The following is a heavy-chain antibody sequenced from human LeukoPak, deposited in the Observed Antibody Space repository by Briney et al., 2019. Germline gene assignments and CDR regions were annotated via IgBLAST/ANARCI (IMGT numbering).Heavy chain of an antibody. J-gene: IGHJ3*02. CDR2: ISSSSSYI. D-gene: IGHD6-13*01. CDR1: GFTFSSYS. Sequence: PGGSLRLPCAASGFTFSSYSMNWVRQAPGKGLEWVSSISSSSSYIYYADSVKGRFTISGDNAKNSLYLQMNSLRAEDTAVYYCARAPAAAAFDIWGQGTMVTVSS. CDR3: ARAPAAAAFDI. V-gene: IGHV3-21*01.